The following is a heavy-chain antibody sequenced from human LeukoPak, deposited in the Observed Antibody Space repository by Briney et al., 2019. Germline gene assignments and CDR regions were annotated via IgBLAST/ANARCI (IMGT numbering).Heavy chain of an antibody. J-gene: IGHJ6*03. D-gene: IGHD3-10*01. CDR1: GGSISSYY. CDR3: AGGSTYYYGSGSYYTLYYYMDV. V-gene: IGHV4-59*01. CDR2: IYYSGST. Sequence: PSETLSLTCTVSGGSISSYYWSWIRQPPGKGLEWIAYIYYSGSTNYNPSLKSRVTISVDTSKNQFPLKLSSVTAADTAVYYCAGGSTYYYGSGSYYTLYYYMDVWGKGTTVTVSS.